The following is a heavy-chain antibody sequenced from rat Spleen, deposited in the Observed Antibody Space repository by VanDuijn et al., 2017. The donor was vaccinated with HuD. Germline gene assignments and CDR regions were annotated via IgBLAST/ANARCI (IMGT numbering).Heavy chain of an antibody. V-gene: IGHV2-45*01. Sequence: QVQLMESGPGLVQPSETLSLTCTVSGFSLTSYSVHWVRQPPGKGLEWMGVMWSGGSTEYNSALKSRLSISRDTSKNQVFLKMNSLQTEDTAMYFCARGGYTTDNWGQGVMVTVSS. CDR3: ARGGYTTDN. CDR1: GFSLTSYS. CDR2: MWSGGST. D-gene: IGHD1-6*01. J-gene: IGHJ2*01.